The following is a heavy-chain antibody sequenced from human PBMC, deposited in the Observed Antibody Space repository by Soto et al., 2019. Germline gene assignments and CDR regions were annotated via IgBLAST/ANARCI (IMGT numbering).Heavy chain of an antibody. J-gene: IGHJ6*02. Sequence: QVQLVQSGAEVKKPGSSVKVSCKASGGTFSSYAISWVRQAPGQGLEWMGGIIPIFGTANYAQKFQGRVTITADESTNTAYMERSRLRSEDTAVYYCARGPGRFDWLPHRRAGMDVWGQGTTVTVSS. V-gene: IGHV1-69*12. CDR2: IIPIFGTA. CDR1: GGTFSSYA. D-gene: IGHD3-9*01. CDR3: ARGPGRFDWLPHRRAGMDV.